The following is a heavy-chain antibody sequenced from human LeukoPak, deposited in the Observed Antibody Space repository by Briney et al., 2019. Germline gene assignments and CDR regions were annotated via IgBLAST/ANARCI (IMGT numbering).Heavy chain of an antibody. V-gene: IGHV1-18*01. CDR3: ARDWPTVIADY. Sequence: ASVKVSCKTSGYTFTSHGISWVRQAPGEGLGWMGWISANNGDTNYAQKMQGRLTMTTDTSTSTAYMELRSLSYDDTATYYCARDWPTVIADYWGQGTLVTVSS. CDR2: ISANNGDT. CDR1: GYTFTSHG. D-gene: IGHD4-11*01. J-gene: IGHJ4*02.